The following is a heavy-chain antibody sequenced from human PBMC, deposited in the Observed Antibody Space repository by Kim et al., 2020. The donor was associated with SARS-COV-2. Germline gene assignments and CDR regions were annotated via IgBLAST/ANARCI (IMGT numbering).Heavy chain of an antibody. D-gene: IGHD5-12*01. CDR3: ARAGSGVGVATILYPSPDY. V-gene: IGHV3-30*04. CDR2: ISYDGSNK. CDR1: GLTFSSYA. J-gene: IGHJ4*02. Sequence: GGSLRLSCAASGLTFSSYAMHWVRQAPGKGLEWVAVISYDGSNKYYADSVKGRFTISRDNSKNTLYLQMNSLRAEDTAVYYCARAGSGVGVATILYPSPDYWGQGTLVTVSS.